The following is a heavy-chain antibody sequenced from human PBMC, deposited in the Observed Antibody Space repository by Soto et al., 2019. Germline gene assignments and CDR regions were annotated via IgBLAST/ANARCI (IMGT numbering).Heavy chain of an antibody. D-gene: IGHD3-22*01. CDR3: ARGSYYDSSGYYGP. V-gene: IGHV4-31*03. Sequence: QVQLQESGPGLVKPSQTLSLTCTVSGGSISSGGYYWSWIRQHPGQGLEWIRYIYYSGSTYYNPSLKSRVTISVDTSKNQFSLKLSSVTAADTAVYYCARGSYYDSSGYYGPWGQGTLVTVSS. CDR2: IYYSGST. J-gene: IGHJ5*02. CDR1: GGSISSGGYY.